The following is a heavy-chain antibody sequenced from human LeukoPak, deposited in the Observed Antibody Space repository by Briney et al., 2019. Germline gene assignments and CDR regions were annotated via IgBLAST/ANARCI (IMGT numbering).Heavy chain of an antibody. CDR1: GGSFSGYY. V-gene: IGHV4-34*01. D-gene: IGHD3-3*01. CDR3: ARGKRRFLVQGNWFDP. Sequence: PSETLSLTCAVYGGSFSGYYWSWIRQPPGKGLEWIGEINHSGSTNYNPSLKSRVTISVDTSKNQFSLKLSSVTAADTAVYYCARGKRRFLVQGNWFDPWGQETLVTVSS. J-gene: IGHJ5*02. CDR2: INHSGST.